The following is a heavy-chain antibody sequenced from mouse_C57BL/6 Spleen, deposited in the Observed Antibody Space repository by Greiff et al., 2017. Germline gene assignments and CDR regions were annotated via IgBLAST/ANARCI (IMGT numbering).Heavy chain of an antibody. V-gene: IGHV1-59*01. CDR3: ARDYYGSREYAMDY. Sequence: QVQLQQPGAELVRPGTSVKLSCKASGYTFTSYWMHWVKQRPGQGLEWIGVIDPSDSYTNYNQKFKGKATLTVDTSSSTAYMQLSSLTSEDSAVYYCARDYYGSREYAMDYWGQGTSVTVSS. CDR1: GYTFTSYW. J-gene: IGHJ4*01. CDR2: IDPSDSYT. D-gene: IGHD1-1*01.